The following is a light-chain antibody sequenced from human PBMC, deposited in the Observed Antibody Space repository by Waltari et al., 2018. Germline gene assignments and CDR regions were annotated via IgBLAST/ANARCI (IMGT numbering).Light chain of an antibody. V-gene: IGLV2-14*03. Sequence: QSALTQPASVSGSPGQSITISCTGTSSDVGGSNYVSWYQQHPGKAPKLMIYDVSNRPAGVSNRCSGSKSGNTASLTISGLQAEDEADYYGSSYTSSSTLLVFGGGTKLTVL. J-gene: IGLJ2*01. CDR3: SSYTSSSTLLV. CDR2: DVS. CDR1: SSDVGGSNY.